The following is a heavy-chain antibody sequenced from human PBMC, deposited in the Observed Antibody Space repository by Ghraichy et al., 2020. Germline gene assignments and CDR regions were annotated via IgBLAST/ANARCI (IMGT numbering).Heavy chain of an antibody. V-gene: IGHV3-30*04. J-gene: IGHJ4*02. CDR3: ARDSTVTTSFSDY. D-gene: IGHD4-17*01. CDR1: GFTFSSYA. CDR2: ISFDGNNK. Sequence: GESLNISCAASGFTFSSYALHWVRQAPGKGLEWVAVISFDGNNKYYADSVKGRFTISRDNSKNTLYLQMNSLRTEDTAVYYCARDSTVTTSFSDYWGQGTLVTVSS.